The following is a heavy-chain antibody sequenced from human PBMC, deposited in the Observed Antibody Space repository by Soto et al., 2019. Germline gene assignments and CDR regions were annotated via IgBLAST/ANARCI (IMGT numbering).Heavy chain of an antibody. CDR1: GYTFTSYD. CDR3: ARGRSGGILYGFDP. CDR2: MNPNSGNT. V-gene: IGHV1-8*01. D-gene: IGHD3-16*01. J-gene: IGHJ5*02. Sequence: QVQLVQSGAEVKKPGASVKVSCKASGYTFTSYDINWVRQATGQGLEWMGWMNPNSGNTGYAQKCQGRVTXXRXTXXRTAYMELRSLRSEDAAVYYCARGRSGGILYGFDPWSQGTLVTVSS.